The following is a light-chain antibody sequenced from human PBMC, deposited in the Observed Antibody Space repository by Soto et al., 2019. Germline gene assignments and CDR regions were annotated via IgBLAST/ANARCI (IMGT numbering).Light chain of an antibody. J-gene: IGKJ4*01. CDR2: EVS. CDR1: QSLLHSDGKTY. Sequence: DIVMTQTPLSLSVTPGPPASISCKSSQSLLHSDGKTYLYWYLQKPGQSPQLMIYEVSNRATGIPDRFIGSRSGTDCTLTISSLEPEDVTLYYCQQRNSWPLTLGGGTKVDIK. V-gene: IGKV2D-29*02. CDR3: QQRNSWPLT.